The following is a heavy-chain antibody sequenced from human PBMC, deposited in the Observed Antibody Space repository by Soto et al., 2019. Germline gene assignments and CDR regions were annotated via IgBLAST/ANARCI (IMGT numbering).Heavy chain of an antibody. Sequence: GGSLRLSCAASGFTFRSYGMIWVRQAPGKGLEWVSAISNSAGTNTYYADSVKGRFTISRDNSKNTLYLQMDSLRTEDTALYYYAGWNYDYWGQGTQVTVPS. CDR2: ISNSAGTNT. CDR3: AGWNYDY. J-gene: IGHJ4*02. CDR1: GFTFRSYG. V-gene: IGHV3-23*01. D-gene: IGHD1-7*01.